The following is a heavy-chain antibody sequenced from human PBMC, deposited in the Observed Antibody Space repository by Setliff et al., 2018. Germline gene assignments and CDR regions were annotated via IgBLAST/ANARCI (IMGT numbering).Heavy chain of an antibody. Sequence: GGSLRLSCAASGFTFGSYWMSWVRQAPGKGLEWVANIKQDGSQKYYVDSVKGRFTISRDSARNSLYLQMNSLRAEDTAVYYCARDQGSYGYRAFDFWGQGTLVTVSS. CDR2: IKQDGSQK. CDR3: ARDQGSYGYRAFDF. V-gene: IGHV3-7*01. J-gene: IGHJ4*02. D-gene: IGHD5-18*01. CDR1: GFTFGSYW.